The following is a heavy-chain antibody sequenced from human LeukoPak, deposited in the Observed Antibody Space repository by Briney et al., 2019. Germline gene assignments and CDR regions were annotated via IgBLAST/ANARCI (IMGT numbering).Heavy chain of an antibody. D-gene: IGHD6-13*01. V-gene: IGHV3-74*01. J-gene: IGHJ3*02. CDR1: GFTFSSYW. CDR3: ANGYSSTYYNALDI. CDR2: INSDGSST. Sequence: GGSLRLSCAASGFTFSSYWMYWVRKPPGKGLVWVSRINSDGSSTRYADSVKGRFTISRDNAKNTLYLQMNSLRAEDTAVYYCANGYSSTYYNALDIRGQGTMVTVSS.